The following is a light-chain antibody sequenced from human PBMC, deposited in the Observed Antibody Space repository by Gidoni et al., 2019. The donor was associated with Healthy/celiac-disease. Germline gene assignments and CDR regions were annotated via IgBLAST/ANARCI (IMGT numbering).Light chain of an antibody. V-gene: IGLV2-23*02. Sequence: QSALTQPASVSGSPGQSITISCTGTSSDVGSYNLVSWYQQHPGKAPKLMIYEVSKRPSGVSNRFSGSKSSNTASLTISGLQAEDEADYYCCSYAGSVVFGGGTKLT. CDR1: SSDVGSYNL. CDR3: CSYAGSVV. CDR2: EVS. J-gene: IGLJ2*01.